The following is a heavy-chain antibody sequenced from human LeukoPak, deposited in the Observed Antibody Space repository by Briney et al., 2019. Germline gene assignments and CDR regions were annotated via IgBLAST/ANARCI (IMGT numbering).Heavy chain of an antibody. D-gene: IGHD2-2*01. CDR2: INWNGGST. Sequence: GGSLRLSCAASGFTFDDYGLSWVRQAPGKGLEWVSGINWNGGSTGYADSVKGRFTISRDNAKNSLYLQMNSLRAEDTAVYYCAKNSPKPAGTYFQHCGQGTLVTVSS. CDR3: AKNSPKPAGTYFQH. J-gene: IGHJ1*01. V-gene: IGHV3-20*04. CDR1: GFTFDDYG.